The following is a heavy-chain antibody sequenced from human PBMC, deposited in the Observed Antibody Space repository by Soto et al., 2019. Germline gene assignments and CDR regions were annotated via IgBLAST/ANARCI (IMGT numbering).Heavy chain of an antibody. V-gene: IGHV4-34*10. J-gene: IGHJ4*02. CDR2: INHSGIT. CDR1: GGSFRGYF. CDR3: ARRFCSDSYCSYFDY. D-gene: IGHD2-15*01. Sequence: SETLSLTCAVYGGSFRGYFWSWIRQPPGKGREWIGEINHSGITSYSPSLGSRVTTSVDTPKNQFSLRLRSVTAADTAIYYCARRFCSDSYCSYFDYWGRVTLVTVSS.